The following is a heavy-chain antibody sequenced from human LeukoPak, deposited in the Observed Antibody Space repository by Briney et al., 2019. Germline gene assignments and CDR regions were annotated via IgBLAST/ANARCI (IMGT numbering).Heavy chain of an antibody. CDR2: IYHSGST. CDR3: ARRGGYCSSTSCYARYYYYYYMDV. J-gene: IGHJ6*03. V-gene: IGHV4-38-2*02. D-gene: IGHD2-2*01. Sequence: PSETLSLTCTVSGYSISSGYYWGWIRQPPGKGLEWIGSIYHSGSTNYNPSLKSRVTISVDTSKDQFSLKLSSVTAADTAVYYCARRGGYCSSTSCYARYYYYYYMDVWGKGTTVTVSS. CDR1: GYSISSGYY.